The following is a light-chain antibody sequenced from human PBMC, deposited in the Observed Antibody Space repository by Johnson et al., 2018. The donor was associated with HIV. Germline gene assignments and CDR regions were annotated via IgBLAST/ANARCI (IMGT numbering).Light chain of an antibody. CDR3: GTWDSRLSAGHV. CDR1: SSNIGNNY. Sequence: QSVLTQPPSVSAAPGQKVTISCSGSSSNIGNNYVSWYQQLPGTAPKLLIYDNNKRPSGIPDRISGSKSGTSATLGITGLQTGDAADYYCGTWDSRLSAGHVFGTGTKVTVL. J-gene: IGLJ1*01. CDR2: DNN. V-gene: IGLV1-51*01.